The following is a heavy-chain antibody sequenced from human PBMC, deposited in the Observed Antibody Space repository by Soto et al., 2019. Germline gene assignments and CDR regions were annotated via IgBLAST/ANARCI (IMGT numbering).Heavy chain of an antibody. CDR3: ARDQDPGYSYGCSS. CDR2: INAGNNNR. V-gene: IGHV1-3*01. Sequence: ASVKVSCKASGGTFSSYAISWVRQAPGQRPEWMGWINAGNNNRKLSQKFQGRVTITGDTSTSTAYMELSSLRSEDTAVYYCARDQDPGYSYGCSSWGQGTLVTVSS. D-gene: IGHD5-18*01. J-gene: IGHJ5*02. CDR1: GGTFSSYA.